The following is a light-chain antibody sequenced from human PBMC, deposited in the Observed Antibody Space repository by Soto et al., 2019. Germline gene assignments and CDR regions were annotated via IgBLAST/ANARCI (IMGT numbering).Light chain of an antibody. CDR2: AAS. J-gene: IGKJ2*01. V-gene: IGKV3-20*01. CDR1: QSVSSSS. CDR3: QHYGSSPGYT. Sequence: EIVLTQSPGTLSLSPGERATLSCRASQSVSSSSLAWYQQKPGQAPRLLIYAASSRATGIPDRFSGSGSGTDFALTISRLEPEDFAVYYCQHYGSSPGYTFGQGTKLEIK.